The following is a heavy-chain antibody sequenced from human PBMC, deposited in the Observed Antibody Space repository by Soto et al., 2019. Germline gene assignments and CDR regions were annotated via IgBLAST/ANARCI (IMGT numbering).Heavy chain of an antibody. V-gene: IGHV4-34*01. CDR3: AGLIAAAVHRLDY. D-gene: IGHD6-13*01. J-gene: IGHJ4*02. CDR1: GGSFSGYY. CDR2: INHSGST. Sequence: PSETLSLTCAVYGGSFSGYYWSWIRQPPGKGQEWIGEINHSGSTNYNPSLKSRVTISVDTSKNQFSLKLSSVTAADTAVYYCAGLIAAAVHRLDYWGQGTLVTVSS.